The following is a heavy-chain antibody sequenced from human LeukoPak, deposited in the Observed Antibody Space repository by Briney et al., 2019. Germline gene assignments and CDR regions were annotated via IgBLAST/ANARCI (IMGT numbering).Heavy chain of an antibody. V-gene: IGHV3-21*01. CDR1: GFTFSSYS. Sequence: PGGSLRLSCAASGFTFSSYSMNWVRQAPGKGLEWVSSISSSSSYIYYADSVKGRFTISRDNSKNTLYLQMNSLRAEDTAVYYCAKSSFYYDSSGYSAFDIWGQGTMVTVSS. J-gene: IGHJ3*02. CDR3: AKSSFYYDSSGYSAFDI. CDR2: ISSSSSYI. D-gene: IGHD3-22*01.